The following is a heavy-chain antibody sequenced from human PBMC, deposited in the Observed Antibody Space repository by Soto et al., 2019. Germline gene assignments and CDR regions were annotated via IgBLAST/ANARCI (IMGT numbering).Heavy chain of an antibody. V-gene: IGHV3-30*18. Sequence: GGSLRLSCAASGFTFSSYSMHWVRQAPGKGLEWVAVISYDGSNKYYADSVKGRFTISRDNSKNTLYLQMNSLRAEDTAVYYCAKDLGYDFWSGYPDYYYYGMDVWGQGTTVTVSS. CDR2: ISYDGSNK. J-gene: IGHJ6*02. CDR1: GFTFSSYS. CDR3: AKDLGYDFWSGYPDYYYYGMDV. D-gene: IGHD3-3*01.